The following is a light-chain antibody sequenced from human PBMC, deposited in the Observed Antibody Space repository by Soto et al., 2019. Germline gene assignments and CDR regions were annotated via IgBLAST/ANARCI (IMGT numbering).Light chain of an antibody. Sequence: DIQMTQSPSSLSASVGDTVTITCRASQGIIDYLAWYQQRPGKGPKLLIYAASTLQTGVPSRFSGSGAGTDFTLTISSLQPEDVATYYCQKYDTAPQTFGQGTRVEI. V-gene: IGKV1-27*01. CDR3: QKYDTAPQT. CDR2: AAS. CDR1: QGIIDY. J-gene: IGKJ1*01.